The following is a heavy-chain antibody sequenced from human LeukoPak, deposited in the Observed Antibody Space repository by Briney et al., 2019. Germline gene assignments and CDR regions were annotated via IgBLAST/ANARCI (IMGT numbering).Heavy chain of an antibody. CDR3: TRDPAFVAGDYFFDY. V-gene: IGHV3-49*03. CDR2: IRSKDYGGTT. Sequence: GGSLRLSCTASGFTFSDYAMSWFRQAPGEGLEWVGLIRSKDYGGTTESAASVKGRFTFSRDDSKSITYLQMNSLKTEDTAVYYCTRDPAFVAGDYFFDYWGQGTLVTVSS. CDR1: GFTFSDYA. J-gene: IGHJ4*02. D-gene: IGHD6-19*01.